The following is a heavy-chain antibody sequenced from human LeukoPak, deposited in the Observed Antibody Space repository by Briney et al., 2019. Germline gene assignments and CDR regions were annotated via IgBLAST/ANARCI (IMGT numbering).Heavy chain of an antibody. J-gene: IGHJ5*02. D-gene: IGHD3-16*01. CDR2: ISWNSGSI. CDR3: ARGRYWFDP. Sequence: GGSLRLSCAASGFTFDDYAMHWVRQAPGKGLEWVSGISWNSGSIGYADSVKGRFTISRDNAKNSLYLQMNSLRAEDTAVYYCARGRYWFDPWGQGTLVTVSS. V-gene: IGHV3-9*01. CDR1: GFTFDDYA.